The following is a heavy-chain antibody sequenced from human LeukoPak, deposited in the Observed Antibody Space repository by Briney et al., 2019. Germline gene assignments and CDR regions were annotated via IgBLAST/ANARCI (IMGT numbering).Heavy chain of an antibody. CDR1: GFTFSSYS. CDR3: ARDRRYYDSSGTVYYDGMDV. V-gene: IGHV3-21*04. J-gene: IGHJ6*02. CDR2: ISSSSSYI. D-gene: IGHD3-22*01. Sequence: PGGSLRLSCAASGFTFSSYSMNWVRQAPGKGLEWVSSISSSSSYIYYADSVKGRFTISRDNAKNSLYLQMNSLRAEDTAVYYCARDRRYYDSSGTVYYDGMDVWGQGTMVTVSS.